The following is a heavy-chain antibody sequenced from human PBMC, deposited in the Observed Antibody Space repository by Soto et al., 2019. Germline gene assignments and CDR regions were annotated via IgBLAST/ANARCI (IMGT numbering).Heavy chain of an antibody. CDR3: ARARGNDWYSDY. D-gene: IGHD5-12*01. CDR2: ITHSGTYV. V-gene: IGHV3-21*01. CDR1: GFTFRTYG. Sequence: PGGSLRLSCAASGFTFRTYGMHWVRQAPGKGLEWVSSITHSGTYVYYADSVKGRFTISRDSASNSLFLQMTSLRAEDTAVYHCARARGNDWYSDYWGQGTLVTVSS. J-gene: IGHJ4*02.